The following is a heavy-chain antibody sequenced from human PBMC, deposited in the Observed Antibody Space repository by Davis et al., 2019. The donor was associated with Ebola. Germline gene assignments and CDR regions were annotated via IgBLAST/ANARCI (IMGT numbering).Heavy chain of an antibody. V-gene: IGHV3-74*01. Sequence: PGGSLRLSCAASGITVSRYWMHWVRHVPGKGLMWVSHINNDGSEATYAASVKGRFTISRDNARNTVFLQMNSLREEDTAVYYCARSAGGFDVWGQGTLVTVSS. CDR1: GITVSRYW. CDR3: ARSAGGFDV. CDR2: INNDGSEA. J-gene: IGHJ4*02. D-gene: IGHD3-16*01.